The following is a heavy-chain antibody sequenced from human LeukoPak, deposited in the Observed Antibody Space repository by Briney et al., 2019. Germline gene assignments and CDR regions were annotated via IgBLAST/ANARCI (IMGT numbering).Heavy chain of an antibody. V-gene: IGHV1-18*01. CDR1: GYTFTSYD. D-gene: IGHD5-24*01. J-gene: IGHJ3*02. CDR2: ISTYNGNT. Sequence: ASVKVSCEASGYTFTSYDMSWVRQAPGKGLEWMGWISTYNGNTNYPQTLKGRVTMTRDNSTNTAYMELNSLRSDDTAVYYCARERRDDYNWDASHIWGQGTMVTVSS. CDR3: ARERRDDYNWDASHI.